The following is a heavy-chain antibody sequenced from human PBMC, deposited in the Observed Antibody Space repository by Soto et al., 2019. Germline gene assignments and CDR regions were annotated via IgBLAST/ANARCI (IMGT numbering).Heavy chain of an antibody. J-gene: IGHJ4*02. Sequence: SDTLSLTCAVYGVSFSGYFWSWIRQPPGKGLEWIGEINHSGSTNYNPSLKSRVTMSVDTSKNQFSLKLSSVTAADTAVYYCARGEQIIDYWGQGTLVTVSS. CDR1: GVSFSGYF. CDR2: INHSGST. V-gene: IGHV4-34*01. CDR3: ARGEQIIDY.